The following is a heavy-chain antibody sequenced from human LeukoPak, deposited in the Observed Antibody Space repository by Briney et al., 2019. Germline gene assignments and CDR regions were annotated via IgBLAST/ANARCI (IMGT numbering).Heavy chain of an antibody. CDR2: ISSSGSTI. D-gene: IGHD4-23*01. J-gene: IGHJ4*02. CDR1: GFTFSSYE. Sequence: GGSLRLSCAASGFTFSSYEMNWVRQAPGKGLEWVSYISSSGSTIYYADSVKGRFTISRDNAKNPLCLQMNSLRAEDTAVYYCARDPRYDGGYWGQGTLVTVSS. V-gene: IGHV3-48*03. CDR3: ARDPRYDGGY.